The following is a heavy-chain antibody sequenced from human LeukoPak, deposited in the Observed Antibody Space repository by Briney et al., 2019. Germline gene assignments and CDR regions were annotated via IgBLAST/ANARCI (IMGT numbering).Heavy chain of an antibody. J-gene: IGHJ4*02. CDR2: ISSSGSTI. CDR3: AREAGSSWFAPLDY. V-gene: IGHV3-48*03. Sequence: GGSLRLSCAASGFTFSSYEMNWVRQAPGKGREGVSYISSSGSTIYYADSVKGRFTISRDNAENSLCLQMNSLRAEDTAVYYCAREAGSSWFAPLDYWGQGTLVTVSS. D-gene: IGHD6-13*01. CDR1: GFTFSSYE.